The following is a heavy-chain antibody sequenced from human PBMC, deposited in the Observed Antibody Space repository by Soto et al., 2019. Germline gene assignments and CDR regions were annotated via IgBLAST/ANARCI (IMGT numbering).Heavy chain of an antibody. Sequence: QVQLQQWGAGLLKPSETLSLTCAVYGGSFSGYYWSWIRQPPGKGLEWIGEINHSGSTNYNPSLKGRVTISVDTSKNQFSLKLSSVTAADTAVYYCASGPTLSRDGYNPGRYWGQGTLVTVSS. CDR2: INHSGST. V-gene: IGHV4-34*01. CDR3: ASGPTLSRDGYNPGRY. J-gene: IGHJ4*02. CDR1: GGSFSGYY. D-gene: IGHD5-12*01.